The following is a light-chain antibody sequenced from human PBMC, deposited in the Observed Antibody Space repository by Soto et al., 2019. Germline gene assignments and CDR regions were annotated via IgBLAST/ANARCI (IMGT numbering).Light chain of an antibody. CDR3: QQYGSSPPGT. V-gene: IGKV3-20*01. Sequence: EIVLTQSPGTLSLSPGERATLSCRASQSVSSSYLAWYQQKPGQAPRLLIYGASSRATGIPDRFSGSGSGKDFTLTISRLEPEDFAVHYCQQYGSSPPGTFGGGTKVEIK. J-gene: IGKJ4*01. CDR1: QSVSSSY. CDR2: GAS.